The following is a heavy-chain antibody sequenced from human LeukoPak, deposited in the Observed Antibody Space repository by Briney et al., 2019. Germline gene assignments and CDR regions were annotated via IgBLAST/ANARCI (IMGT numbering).Heavy chain of an antibody. V-gene: IGHV1-46*01. Sequence: GASVKVSCKASGYTFTSYYMHWVRQAPGQGLEWMGIINPSGGSTSYAQKFQGRVTMTRDMSTSTAYMELRSLRSDDTALYYCARDRGWNLPWDYYYMDVWGKGTTVTVSS. CDR2: INPSGGST. CDR1: GYTFTSYY. D-gene: IGHD1-1*01. CDR3: ARDRGWNLPWDYYYMDV. J-gene: IGHJ6*03.